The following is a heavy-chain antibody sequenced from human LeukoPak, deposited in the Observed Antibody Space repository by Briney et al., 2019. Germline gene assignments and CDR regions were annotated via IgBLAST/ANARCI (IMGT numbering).Heavy chain of an antibody. CDR2: IYYSGST. Sequence: SETLSLTCTVSGGSVSSGSYYWSWIRQPPGKGLEWIGYIYYSGSTDYNPSLKSRVTISIDTSKNQFSLKLSSVTAADTAVYYCARWGSSCSSTRSFRWFDPWGQGTLVTVSS. CDR1: GGSVSSGSYY. D-gene: IGHD2-2*01. J-gene: IGHJ5*02. CDR3: ARWGSSCSSTRSFRWFDP. V-gene: IGHV4-61*01.